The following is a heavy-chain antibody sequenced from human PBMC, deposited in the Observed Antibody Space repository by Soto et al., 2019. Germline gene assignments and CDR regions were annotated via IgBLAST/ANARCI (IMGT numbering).Heavy chain of an antibody. J-gene: IGHJ6*02. Sequence: QVQLVQSGAEVKKPGSPVKVSCKASGGTFSSYAISWVRQAPGQGLEWMGGILPIFGTANYARKFQGRVTITADRCTSTAYMELSSLRSEDTAVYYCARASTLTVHCGSVSCPRMDVWGQGTTVTVSS. CDR3: ARASTLTVHCGSVSCPRMDV. CDR2: ILPIFGTA. V-gene: IGHV1-69*06. CDR1: GGTFSSYA. D-gene: IGHD2-2*01.